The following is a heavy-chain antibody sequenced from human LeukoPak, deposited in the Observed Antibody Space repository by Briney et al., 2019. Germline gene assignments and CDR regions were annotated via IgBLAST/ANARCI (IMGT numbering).Heavy chain of an antibody. D-gene: IGHD6-6*01. CDR2: IIPIFGTA. Sequence: GSPVKVSCKASGGTFSSYAISWVRQAPGQGLEWMGGIIPIFGTANYAQKFQGRVTITADESTSTAYMELSSLRSEDTAVYYCARGDLKAARPDYYYYYMDVWGKGTTVTVSS. J-gene: IGHJ6*03. CDR1: GGTFSSYA. CDR3: ARGDLKAARPDYYYYYMDV. V-gene: IGHV1-69*01.